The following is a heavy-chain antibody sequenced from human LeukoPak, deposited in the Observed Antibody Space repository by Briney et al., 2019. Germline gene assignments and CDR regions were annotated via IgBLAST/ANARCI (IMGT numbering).Heavy chain of an antibody. CDR2: ISTTSSYI. J-gene: IGHJ3*02. CDR3: ARDPVSGYSISSHAFDI. V-gene: IGHV3-21*01. D-gene: IGHD6-6*01. Sequence: PGGSLRLFYAASGFTVSSYIMNWVRQAPGKELEWVSSISTTSSYIYYADSLKGRFTISRDNAKNSLYLQMNSLRAEDTAVYYCARDPVSGYSISSHAFDIWGQGTMVTVSS. CDR1: GFTVSSYI.